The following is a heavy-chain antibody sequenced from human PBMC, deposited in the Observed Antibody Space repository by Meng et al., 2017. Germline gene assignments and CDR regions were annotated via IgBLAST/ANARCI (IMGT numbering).Heavy chain of an antibody. D-gene: IGHD3-22*01. Sequence: QVQVVQSGAEVKKPGASVKVSCKASGYTFTSYYMHWGRQAPGQGLEWMGIINPSGGSTSYAQKFQGRVTMTRDTSTSTVYMELSSLRSEDTAVYYCASSGSRLGAFDIWGQGTMVTVSS. J-gene: IGHJ3*02. CDR2: INPSGGST. V-gene: IGHV1-46*01. CDR3: ASSGSRLGAFDI. CDR1: GYTFTSYY.